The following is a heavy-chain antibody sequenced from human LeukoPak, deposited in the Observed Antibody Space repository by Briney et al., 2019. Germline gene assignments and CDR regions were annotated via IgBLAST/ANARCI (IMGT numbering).Heavy chain of an antibody. Sequence: GGSLRLSCAASGFTFSSYAMSWVRQAPGKGPVWVSRINDDGSSTSYADSVKGRFTISRDDAKNTLYLQMNSLRAEDTAVYYCVRGGASTWSWGQGTLVTVSS. CDR2: INDDGSST. J-gene: IGHJ5*02. D-gene: IGHD2-15*01. CDR3: VRGGASTWS. CDR1: GFTFSSYA. V-gene: IGHV3-74*01.